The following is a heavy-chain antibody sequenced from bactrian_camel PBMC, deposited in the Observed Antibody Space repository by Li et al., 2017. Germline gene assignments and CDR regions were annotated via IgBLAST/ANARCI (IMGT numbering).Heavy chain of an antibody. V-gene: IGHV3S68*01. CDR1: DYKTC. J-gene: IGHJ4*01. D-gene: IGHD2*01. CDR3: AAASAALFSSDYCFVRAQYNY. CDR2: INRDTGST. Sequence: HVQLVESGGGSVQAGGSLRLSCVASDYKTCMAWFRQAPGKERERVAVINRDTGSTTVTDSAKGRFTVSQDNAENTIYLALNSLKPEDTAMYYCAAASAALFSSDYCFVRAQYNYWGQGTQVTVS.